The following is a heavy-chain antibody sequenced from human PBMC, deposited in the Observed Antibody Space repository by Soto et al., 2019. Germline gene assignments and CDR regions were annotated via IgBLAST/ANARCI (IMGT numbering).Heavy chain of an antibody. J-gene: IGHJ3*02. V-gene: IGHV4-34*01. D-gene: IGHD1-1*01. CDR1: GGSVSSSANYY. CDR2: MSHSGGT. Sequence: QVQLQQWGAGLLKPSETLSLTCAVYGGSVSSSANYYWSWIRQPPGKGLEWIGEMSHSGGTHFNPSLKSRVTISVDTSKNQSSLNMRFVTAADTALYYCARVERGTATTVVDAFDIWGPGTMVTVSS. CDR3: ARVERGTATTVVDAFDI.